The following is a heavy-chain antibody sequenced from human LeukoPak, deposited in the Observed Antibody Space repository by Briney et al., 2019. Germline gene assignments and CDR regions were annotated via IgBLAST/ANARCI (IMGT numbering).Heavy chain of an antibody. D-gene: IGHD3-10*01. V-gene: IGHV3-30*18. J-gene: IGHJ3*02. Sequence: GGSLRLSCAASGFNVSTNYMNWVRQAPGKGLEWVAVISYDGSNKYYADSVKGRFTISRDNSKNTLYLQMNSLRAEDTAVYYCAKSLRVRGVIIIEAFDIWGQGTMVTVSS. CDR2: ISYDGSNK. CDR1: GFNVSTNY. CDR3: AKSLRVRGVIIIEAFDI.